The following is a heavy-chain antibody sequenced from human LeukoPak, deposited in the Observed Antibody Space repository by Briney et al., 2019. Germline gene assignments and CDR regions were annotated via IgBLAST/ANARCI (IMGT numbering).Heavy chain of an antibody. CDR1: GFTFINYA. D-gene: IGHD3-22*01. Sequence: GGSLRLSCAASGFTFINYAMRWVRQAPGKGLEWVSGISGSGGRTYYAGSVRGRFTISRDNSRNRLYLQMNSLRAEDTALYYCAKRDYDSNGYFFPYYFDNWGQGTLVAVSS. CDR3: AKRDYDSNGYFFPYYFDN. V-gene: IGHV3-23*01. CDR2: ISGSGGRT. J-gene: IGHJ4*02.